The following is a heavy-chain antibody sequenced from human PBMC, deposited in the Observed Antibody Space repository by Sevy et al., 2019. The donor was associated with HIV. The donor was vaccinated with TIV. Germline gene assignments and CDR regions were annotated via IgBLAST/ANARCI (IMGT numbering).Heavy chain of an antibody. Sequence: ASVKVSCKASGGTFSSYAISWVRQAPGQGLEWMGGIIPIFGTANYAQKFQGRVTITADESTSTAYMELSSLRSEDTAVYYCVSPRSGGGSCYSCNWFDPWGQGTLVTVSS. CDR1: GGTFSSYA. D-gene: IGHD2-15*01. CDR3: VSPRSGGGSCYSCNWFDP. J-gene: IGHJ5*02. CDR2: IIPIFGTA. V-gene: IGHV1-69*13.